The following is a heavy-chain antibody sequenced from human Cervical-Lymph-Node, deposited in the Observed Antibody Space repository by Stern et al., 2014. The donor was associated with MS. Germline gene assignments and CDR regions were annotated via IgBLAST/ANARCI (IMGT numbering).Heavy chain of an antibody. CDR1: GGTFSSYA. CDR2: IIPIVGKA. Sequence: VQLVQSGAEVKKPGSSVKVSCKASGGTFSSYAISWVRQAPGQGLEWMGGIIPIVGKANYAQTFQGRVTITADESTSTAYMELSSLRSEDTAVYYCARDYYDSQVGLDYWGQGTLVTVSS. D-gene: IGHD3-22*01. CDR3: ARDYYDSQVGLDY. V-gene: IGHV1-69*01. J-gene: IGHJ4*02.